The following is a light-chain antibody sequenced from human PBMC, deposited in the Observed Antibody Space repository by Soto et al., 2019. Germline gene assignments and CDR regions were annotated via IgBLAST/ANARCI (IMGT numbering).Light chain of an antibody. J-gene: IGKJ1*01. CDR2: DAS. CDR1: QSVSTL. Sequence: DIPMTQSPSTLSAFVGDRVTITCRASQSVSTLLAWYQQKPGKAPKVLIWDASTLQRGVPSRFSGSGSGTEFTLTISSLQPEDFATYYCQQYRGYSTWTFGQGTRVEIK. V-gene: IGKV1-5*01. CDR3: QQYRGYSTWT.